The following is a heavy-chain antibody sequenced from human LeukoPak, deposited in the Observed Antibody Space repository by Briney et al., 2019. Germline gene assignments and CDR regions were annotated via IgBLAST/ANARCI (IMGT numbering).Heavy chain of an antibody. D-gene: IGHD5-24*01. V-gene: IGHV3-33*06. CDR2: MWYDGSNK. CDR1: GFTFSSYG. Sequence: PGGSLRLSCAASGFTFSSYGMHWVRQAPGKGLEWVAVMWYDGSNKYYADSVKGRFTISRDNSKNTLYLQMNSLRAEDTAVYYCAKDLGDGYNNVGGFDYWGQGTLVTVSS. CDR3: AKDLGDGYNNVGGFDY. J-gene: IGHJ4*02.